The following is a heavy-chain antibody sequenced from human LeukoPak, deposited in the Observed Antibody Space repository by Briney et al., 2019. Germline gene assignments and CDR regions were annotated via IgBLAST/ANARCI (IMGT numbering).Heavy chain of an antibody. D-gene: IGHD3-10*01. CDR3: ARDRSIGITTADRSFEY. CDR1: GFTFSSYA. Sequence: GGSLRLSCAASGFTFSSYAMHWVRQAPGKGLEWVAVISYDGSYKYYADSVRGRFSISRDNSKNTLYLQMDSLGAEDTAVYCCARDRSIGITTADRSFEYWGQGILVSVSS. CDR2: ISYDGSYK. V-gene: IGHV3-30-3*01. J-gene: IGHJ4*02.